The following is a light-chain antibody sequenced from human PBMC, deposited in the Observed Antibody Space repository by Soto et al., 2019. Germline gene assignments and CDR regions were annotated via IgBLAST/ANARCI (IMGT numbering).Light chain of an antibody. J-gene: IGKJ1*01. V-gene: IGKV1-5*03. CDR3: QQYNSYSRT. Sequence: DIQMTQSPSTLSASVGDRVTITCRASQSISSWVAWYQQKPGKAPNLLIYKASSLESGVPSRFSGSGSGTEFTLTISSLQPDDFATYYCQQYNSYSRTFGQGTKVEIK. CDR1: QSISSW. CDR2: KAS.